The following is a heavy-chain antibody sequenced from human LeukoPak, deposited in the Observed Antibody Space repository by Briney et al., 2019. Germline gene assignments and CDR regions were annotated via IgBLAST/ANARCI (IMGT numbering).Heavy chain of an antibody. J-gene: IGHJ2*01. CDR1: GYTFTGHY. D-gene: IGHD6-19*01. Sequence: APVKVSCKASGYTFTGHYMHWVRQAPGQGPEWMGWINPDTGDTNYAQKFQGRVTLTRDASIGTAYMEMNRLTYDDTAIYFCARDVYTSGWRYFDLWGHGTLVTVSS. CDR2: INPDTGDT. V-gene: IGHV1-2*02. CDR3: ARDVYTSGWRYFDL.